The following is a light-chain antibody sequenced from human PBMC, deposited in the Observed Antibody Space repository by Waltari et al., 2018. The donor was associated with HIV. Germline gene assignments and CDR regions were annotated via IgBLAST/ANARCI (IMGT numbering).Light chain of an antibody. Sequence: QSEMTQPPSTSGAPGQGVTLSCSGSCSNIGSNHLNWYQHLPGATPKLLIYGNDQWPSGVPDRFSGSKSGTSASLAISGLLSEDEGDYYCATWDDSLKGVIFGGGTKLTVL. CDR3: ATWDDSLKGVI. CDR2: GND. J-gene: IGLJ2*01. CDR1: CSNIGSNH. V-gene: IGLV1-44*01.